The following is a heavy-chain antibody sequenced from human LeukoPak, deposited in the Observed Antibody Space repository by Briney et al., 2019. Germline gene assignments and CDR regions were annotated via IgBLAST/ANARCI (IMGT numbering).Heavy chain of an antibody. CDR1: GGTFSSYA. V-gene: IGHV1-69*04. J-gene: IGHJ4*02. D-gene: IGHD3-3*01. CDR2: IIPILGIA. CDR3: ARESDYDFWSGWFDY. Sequence: SVKVSCKASGGTFSSYAISWVRQAPGQGLEWMGRIIPILGIANYAQKFQGRVTITADKSTSTAYVELSSLRSEDTAVYYCARESDYDFWSGWFDYWGQGTLVTVSS.